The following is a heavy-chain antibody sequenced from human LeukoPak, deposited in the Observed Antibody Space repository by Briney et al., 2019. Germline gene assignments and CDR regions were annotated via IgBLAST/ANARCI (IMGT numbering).Heavy chain of an antibody. Sequence: GGSLRLSCAASGFTFSSYGMHWVRQAPGKGLEWVAVISYDGSNKYYADSVKGRFTISRDNAKKSLYLQMNSLRDEDTAVYYCVRGGTSRPDYWGQGTLVTVSS. CDR2: ISYDGSNK. D-gene: IGHD6-6*01. V-gene: IGHV3-30*03. J-gene: IGHJ4*02. CDR3: VRGGTSRPDY. CDR1: GFTFSSYG.